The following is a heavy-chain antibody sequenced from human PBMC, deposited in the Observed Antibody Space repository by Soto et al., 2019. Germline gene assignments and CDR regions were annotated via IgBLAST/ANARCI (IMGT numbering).Heavy chain of an antibody. J-gene: IGHJ4*02. CDR1: GFTFSSYA. D-gene: IGHD3-10*01. Sequence: PGGSLRLSCAASGFTFSSYAMSWVRQAPGKGLEWVSAISGSGGSTYYADSVKGRSTISRDNSKNTLYLQMNSLRAEDTAVYYCAKAEYDSITFYPFGELYPLPDYWGQGTLVTVSS. CDR2: ISGSGGST. CDR3: AKAEYDSITFYPFGELYPLPDY. V-gene: IGHV3-23*01.